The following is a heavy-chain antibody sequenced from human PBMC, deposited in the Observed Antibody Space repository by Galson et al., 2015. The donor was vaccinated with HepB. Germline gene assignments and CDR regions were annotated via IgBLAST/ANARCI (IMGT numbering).Heavy chain of an antibody. CDR3: ARLGGIEGATPENFDS. Sequence: QSGAEVKKPGQSLKISCQTSGYNFPNYWIGWVRQLPGKGLEWMGIIHPGESDTNFSPSFQDQVTISADKSINTAYLQWRSLKVSDTAMYFCARLGGIEGATPENFDSWGQGTLVTVSS. V-gene: IGHV5-51*01. D-gene: IGHD1-26*01. CDR1: GYNFPNYW. CDR2: IHPGESDT. J-gene: IGHJ4*02.